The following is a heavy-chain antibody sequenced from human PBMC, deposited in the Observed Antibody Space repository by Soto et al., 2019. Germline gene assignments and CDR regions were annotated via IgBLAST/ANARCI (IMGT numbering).Heavy chain of an antibody. CDR1: DGSIRGHY. Sequence: SEPQSLPNTVSDGSIRGHYWSWIRQPTGKGLEWIANIYYSGTTNYNPSLKSRVTISVDTSKNQFSLKLNSVTAADTAVYYCARYYYASGSYHQYFFDYWCQGTLVTVSS. V-gene: IGHV4-59*11. CDR2: IYYSGTT. D-gene: IGHD3-10*01. CDR3: ARYYYASGSYHQYFFDY. J-gene: IGHJ4*02.